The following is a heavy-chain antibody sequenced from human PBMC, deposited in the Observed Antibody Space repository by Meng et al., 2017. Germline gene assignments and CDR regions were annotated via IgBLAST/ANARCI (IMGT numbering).Heavy chain of an antibody. V-gene: IGHV1-69*06. J-gene: IGHJ6*02. D-gene: IGHD4-17*01. Sequence: SVKVSCKASGGTFSSYAISWVRQAPGQGLEWMGGIIPIFGTANYAQKFQGRVTITADKSTSTAYMELSSLRSEDTAVYYCARGTTAGYYYGMDVWGQGTTVTVSS. CDR1: GGTFSSYA. CDR2: IIPIFGTA. CDR3: ARGTTAGYYYGMDV.